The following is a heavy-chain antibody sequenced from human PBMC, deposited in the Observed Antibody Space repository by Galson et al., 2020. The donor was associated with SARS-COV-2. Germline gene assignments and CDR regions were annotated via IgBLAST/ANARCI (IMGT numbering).Heavy chain of an antibody. Sequence: TGGSLRLSCAASGFTVSSNYMSWVRQAPGKGLEWVSVIYSGGSTYYADSVKGRFTISRHNSKNTLYLQMNSLRAEDTAVYYCARLRGGGYFGYFDYWGQGTLVTVSS. V-gene: IGHV3-53*04. CDR2: IYSGGST. J-gene: IGHJ4*02. CDR1: GFTVSSNY. CDR3: ARLRGGGYFGYFDY. D-gene: IGHD5-12*01.